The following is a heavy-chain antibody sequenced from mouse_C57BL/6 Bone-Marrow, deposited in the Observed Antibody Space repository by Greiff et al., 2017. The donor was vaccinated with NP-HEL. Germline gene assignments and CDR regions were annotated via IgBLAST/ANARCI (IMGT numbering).Heavy chain of an antibody. V-gene: IGHV1-62-2*01. CDR3: ARHEEAPITTVVDPYAMDY. CDR1: GYTFTGYT. D-gene: IGHD1-1*01. J-gene: IGHJ4*01. Sequence: QVQLQQSGAELVKPGASVKLSCKASGYTFTGYTIHWVKQRSGQGLEWIGWFYPGSGSIKYNEKFKDKATLTADKSSSTVYMELSRLTSEDSAVYFCARHEEAPITTVVDPYAMDYWGQGTSVTVSS. CDR2: FYPGSGSI.